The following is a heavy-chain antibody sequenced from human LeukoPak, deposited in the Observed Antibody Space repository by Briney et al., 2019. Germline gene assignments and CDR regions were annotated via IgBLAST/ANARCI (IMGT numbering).Heavy chain of an antibody. Sequence: SETLSLTCTVSGGSISSYYWSWIRQPPGKGLEWIGYIYYSGSTNYNPSLKSRVTISVDTSKNQFSLKLSSVTAADTAVYYCARGRYYYDSSGHSYYYYYYMDVWGKGTTVTVSS. CDR2: IYYSGST. CDR3: ARGRYYYDSSGHSYYYYYYMDV. D-gene: IGHD3-22*01. CDR1: GGSISSYY. V-gene: IGHV4-59*01. J-gene: IGHJ6*03.